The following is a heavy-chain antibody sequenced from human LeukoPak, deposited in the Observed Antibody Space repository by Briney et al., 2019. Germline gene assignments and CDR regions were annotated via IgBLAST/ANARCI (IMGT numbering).Heavy chain of an antibody. CDR1: GFTFSSYG. CDR2: IRYDGSNK. J-gene: IGHJ4*02. V-gene: IGHV3-30*02. D-gene: IGHD5-12*01. Sequence: GGSLRLSCAASGFTFSSYGIHWVRQAPGKGLEWVAFIRYDGSNKYYADSVKGRFTISRDNSKNTLYLQMNSLRAEDTAVYYCAKAVVSGYYFDYWGQGTLVTVSS. CDR3: AKAVVSGYYFDY.